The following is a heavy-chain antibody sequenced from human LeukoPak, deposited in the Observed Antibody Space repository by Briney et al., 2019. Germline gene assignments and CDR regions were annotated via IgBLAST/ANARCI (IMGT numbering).Heavy chain of an antibody. CDR1: GFTFSTSR. D-gene: IGHD4-17*01. Sequence: PGGSLRLSCAASGFTFSTSRMNWVRQAPGKGLEWVSSITAGSSYIYYADSVKGRFTISRDNAKNSLYLQVNSLRVEDTAVYYCARDYGDYGRSFDSWGQGALVTVSS. CDR2: ITAGSSYI. V-gene: IGHV3-21*01. CDR3: ARDYGDYGRSFDS. J-gene: IGHJ4*02.